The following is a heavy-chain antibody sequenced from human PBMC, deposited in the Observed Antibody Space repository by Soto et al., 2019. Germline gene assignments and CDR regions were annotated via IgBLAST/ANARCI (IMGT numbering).Heavy chain of an antibody. Sequence: SETLSLTCTVSGGSISSGDYYWSWVRQPPGKGLEWIGYIYYSGSTYYNPSLKSRVTISVDTSKNQFSLKLSSVTAADTAVYYCARDQRHNWFDPWGQGTLVTGSS. V-gene: IGHV4-30-4*01. J-gene: IGHJ5*02. D-gene: IGHD6-25*01. CDR1: GGSISSGDYY. CDR3: ARDQRHNWFDP. CDR2: IYYSGST.